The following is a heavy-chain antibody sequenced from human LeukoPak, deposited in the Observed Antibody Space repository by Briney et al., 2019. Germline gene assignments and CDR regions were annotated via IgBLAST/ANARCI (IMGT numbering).Heavy chain of an antibody. J-gene: IGHJ4*02. CDR2: IIPILGIA. CDR3: ARGYYYDSSGYRH. V-gene: IGHV1-69*04. D-gene: IGHD3-22*01. CDR1: GGTFSSYA. Sequence: GASVKVSCKASGGTFSSYAISWVRQAPGQGLEWMGRIIPILGIANYAQKFQGRVTITADKSTSTAYMELRSLRSDDTAVYYCARGYYYDSSGYRHWGQGTLVTVSS.